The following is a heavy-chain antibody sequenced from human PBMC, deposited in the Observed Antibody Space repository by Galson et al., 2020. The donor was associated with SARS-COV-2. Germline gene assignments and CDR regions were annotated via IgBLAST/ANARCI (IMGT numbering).Heavy chain of an antibody. D-gene: IGHD3-22*01. CDR1: EFTFSGSA. V-gene: IGHV3-73*01. Sequence: GGSLRLSCTASEFTFSGSAIHWVRQASGKGLEWVGSVRGKADTYATEYAASVKGRFTISRDDSKNTANLQMNSLRTEDTAVYDCARSIIVGAVDRRGDYYYCAWDVWGQGSTVSVAS. CDR3: ARSIIVGAVDRRGDYYYCAWDV. J-gene: IGHJ6*02. CDR2: VRGKADTYAT.